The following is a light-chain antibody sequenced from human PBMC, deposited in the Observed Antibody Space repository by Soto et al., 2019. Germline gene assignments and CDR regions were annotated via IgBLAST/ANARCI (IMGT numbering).Light chain of an antibody. CDR1: QSVSNNY. J-gene: IGKJ1*01. CDR3: HQDSSSPRT. Sequence: EVVLTQSPGTLSLSPGERATLSCRASQSVSNNYLAWYQQKPGQAPRLLIYGASTRATGVPDRFSGSGSGTEFTLTISRLEHEDFVVFYCHQDSSSPRTFGQGTRVEVK. CDR2: GAS. V-gene: IGKV3-20*01.